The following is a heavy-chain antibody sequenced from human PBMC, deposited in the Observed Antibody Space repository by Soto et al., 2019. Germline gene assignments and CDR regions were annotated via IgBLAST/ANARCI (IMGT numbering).Heavy chain of an antibody. CDR2: IYYSGST. J-gene: IGHJ4*02. CDR3: ARGVATKGFDY. V-gene: IGHV4-59*01. Sequence: SETLSLTCTVSGGSISSYYWSWIRQPPGKGLEWIGYIYYSGSTNYNPSLKSRVTISVDTSKNQFSLKLSSVTAADTAVYYCARGVATKGFDYWGQGTLVTVSS. D-gene: IGHD5-12*01. CDR1: GGSISSYY.